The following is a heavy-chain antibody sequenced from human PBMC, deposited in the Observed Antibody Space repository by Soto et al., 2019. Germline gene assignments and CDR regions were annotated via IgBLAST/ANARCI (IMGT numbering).Heavy chain of an antibody. CDR1: QLTFSPYY. V-gene: IGHV3-7*01. J-gene: IGHJ3*02. CDR3: ARSQWSPSDI. Sequence: EGQLVESGGGLVQPGGSLRLSCAASQLTFSPYYMSWVRQAPGKGLEWVAHIKEDGSEKFYVDSVKGRFTISRDNAHNLLFLQMTSLRVEDTAVYYCARSQWSPSDIWGQGTMVTVSS. D-gene: IGHD3-3*01. CDR2: IKEDGSEK.